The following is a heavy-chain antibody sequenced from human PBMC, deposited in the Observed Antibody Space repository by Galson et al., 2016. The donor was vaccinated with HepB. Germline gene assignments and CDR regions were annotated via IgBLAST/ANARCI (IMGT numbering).Heavy chain of an antibody. D-gene: IGHD2-15*01. Sequence: SLRLSCAASGFTFNSYAMSWVRQAPGKGLEWVSAISSSGGSAYYAGSVKGRFTISRDNSNNTLYLQMNSLRAEDTAVYYCAKGGSGGWPFDPWGQGTLVTVSS. CDR2: ISSSGGSA. V-gene: IGHV3-23*01. J-gene: IGHJ5*02. CDR1: GFTFNSYA. CDR3: AKGGSGGWPFDP.